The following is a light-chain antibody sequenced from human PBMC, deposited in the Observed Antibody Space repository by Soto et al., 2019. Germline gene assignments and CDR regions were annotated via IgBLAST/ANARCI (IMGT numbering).Light chain of an antibody. V-gene: IGKV1-5*03. Sequence: DIQMTQSPSTLSASIGDTIIITCRASQDVSQSFAWYQHKPGKAPKLLIYKASSLESGVSSRFSGRGSGTQFTLTINYLQPDDFATYYCQESSSDSYTFGQGTKLEIK. CDR3: QESSSDSYT. CDR2: KAS. J-gene: IGKJ2*01. CDR1: QDVSQS.